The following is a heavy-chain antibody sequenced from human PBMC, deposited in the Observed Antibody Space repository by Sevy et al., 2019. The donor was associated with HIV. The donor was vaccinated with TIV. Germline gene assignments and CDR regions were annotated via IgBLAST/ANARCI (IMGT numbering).Heavy chain of an antibody. J-gene: IGHJ4*02. CDR2: ISYDGRNNK. CDR1: GFSFSDYR. V-gene: IGHV3-30*03. D-gene: IGHD3-16*01. CDR3: ARDRGEILSSAFDY. Sequence: GGSLRLSCAASGFSFSDYRMHWVRQAPGKGLEWVAVISYDGRNNKYNADSVKGRFTISRDNSKNTLYLQMNSMGAEDTAIYYCARDRGEILSSAFDYWGQGTLVTVSS.